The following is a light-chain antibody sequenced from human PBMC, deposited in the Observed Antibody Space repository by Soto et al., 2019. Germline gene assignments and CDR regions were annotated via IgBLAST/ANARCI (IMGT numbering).Light chain of an antibody. V-gene: IGLV1-51*01. CDR3: ATWDTSLNAVV. CDR2: ANI. Sequence: QSVLPQPPSVSAAPGQRVTISCSGSTSNILNNFVSWYQHVPGRAPKLLIYANIKRPSGIPDRFSGSKPGTSATLDITGLQTEDEADYYCATWDTSLNAVVFGGGTKLTVL. J-gene: IGLJ3*02. CDR1: TSNILNNF.